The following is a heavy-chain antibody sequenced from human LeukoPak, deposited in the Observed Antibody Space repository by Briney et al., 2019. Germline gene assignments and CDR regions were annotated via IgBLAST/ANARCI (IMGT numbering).Heavy chain of an antibody. D-gene: IGHD6-13*01. V-gene: IGHV1-2*02. CDR3: ARARQGAGTYAFDI. Sequence: GASVKVSCKASGYTFTGHYMQWVRQAPGQGLEWMGWISPNSGDTLHAQKFQGRVTMPRETSINTAYMELSDLRSDDTAVYYCARARQGAGTYAFDIWGQGTMVTVSS. CDR2: ISPNSGDT. J-gene: IGHJ3*02. CDR1: GYTFTGHY.